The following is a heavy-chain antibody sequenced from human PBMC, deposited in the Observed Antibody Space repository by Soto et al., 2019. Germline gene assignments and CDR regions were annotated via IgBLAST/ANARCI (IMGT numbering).Heavy chain of an antibody. J-gene: IGHJ6*02. CDR2: IYYSGST. D-gene: IGHD2-2*02. V-gene: IGHV4-59*01. CDR3: ARSLPDPCSTSCYTADYYYYYGMDV. Sequence: PSGALSLTSTVYGGSICSYSWSWIRQPPGKGLEWIGYIYYSGSTNYNPSLKSRVTISVDTSKNQFSLKLSSVTAADTAVYYCARSLPDPCSTSCYTADYYYYYGMDVWGQGTTVTASS. CDR1: GGSICSYS.